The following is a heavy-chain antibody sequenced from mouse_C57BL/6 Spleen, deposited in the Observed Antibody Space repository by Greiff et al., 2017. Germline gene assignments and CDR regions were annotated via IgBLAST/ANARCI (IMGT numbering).Heavy chain of an antibody. J-gene: IGHJ2*01. CDR1: GFTFNTYA. CDR3: VRGGENYFGYFDY. D-gene: IGHD2-1*01. V-gene: IGHV10-3*01. CDR2: IRRKSSNYAT. Sequence: EVHLVESGGGLVQPKGSLKLSCAASGFTFNTYAMHWVRQAPGKGLEWVARIRRKSSNYATYYADSVKDRFTISRDDSQSMLYLQMNNLKTEDTAMYYCVRGGENYFGYFDYWGQGTTLTVSS.